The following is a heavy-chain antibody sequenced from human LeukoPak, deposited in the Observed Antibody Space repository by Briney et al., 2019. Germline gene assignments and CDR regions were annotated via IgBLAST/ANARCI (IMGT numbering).Heavy chain of an antibody. D-gene: IGHD5-18*01. J-gene: IGHJ4*02. CDR2: LSYDGRNK. V-gene: IGHV3-30*18. Sequence: PGGYLRLSCAASGFTFSSYGMHWVRQAPGKGLEWLAVLSYDGRNKYYADSVKGRFTISRDNSKNTLYLQMNSLRAEDTAVYYCAKDSDSYASDYYFHYWGQGTLVTVSS. CDR3: AKDSDSYASDYYFHY. CDR1: GFTFSSYG.